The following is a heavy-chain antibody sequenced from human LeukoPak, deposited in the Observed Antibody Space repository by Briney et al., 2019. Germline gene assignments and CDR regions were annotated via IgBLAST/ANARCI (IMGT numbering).Heavy chain of an antibody. V-gene: IGHV3-30-3*01. CDR1: GFTFSSYA. J-gene: IGHJ4*02. Sequence: PGGSLRLSCAASGFTFSSYAMHWVRQAPGKGLEWVAVISYDGSNKYYADSVKGRFTISRDNSKNTLYLQMNSLRAEDTAVYYCARDLQGVDYWGQGTLVTVSS. CDR3: ARDLQGVDY. CDR2: ISYDGSNK.